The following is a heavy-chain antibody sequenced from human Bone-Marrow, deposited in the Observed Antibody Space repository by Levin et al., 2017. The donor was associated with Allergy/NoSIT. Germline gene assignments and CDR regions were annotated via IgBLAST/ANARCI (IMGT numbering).Heavy chain of an antibody. V-gene: IGHV3-30*18. D-gene: IGHD3-3*01. J-gene: IGHJ6*03. CDR2: ISYDGSNK. CDR1: GFTFSSYG. Sequence: GESLKISCAASGFTFSSYGMHWVRQAPGKGLEWVAVISYDGSNKYYADSVKGRFTISRDNSKNTLYLQMNSLRAEDTAVYYCAKVDFGGPINGFYYYMDVWGKGTTVTVSS. CDR3: AKVDFGGPINGFYYYMDV.